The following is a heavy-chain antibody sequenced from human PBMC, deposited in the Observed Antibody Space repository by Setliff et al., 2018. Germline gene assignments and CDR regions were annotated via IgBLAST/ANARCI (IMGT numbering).Heavy chain of an antibody. Sequence: GSLRLSCAASGFTFSRNAMSWVRQAPGKGLEWVSAFGGSGDIHYADSVKGRFTISKDNSKNTLYLQMNSLRAEDTAVYYCAKDLYGWSFDYWGQGTLVTVSS. CDR3: AKDLYGWSFDY. V-gene: IGHV3-23*01. CDR2: FGGSGDI. J-gene: IGHJ4*02. CDR1: GFTFSRNA. D-gene: IGHD2-15*01.